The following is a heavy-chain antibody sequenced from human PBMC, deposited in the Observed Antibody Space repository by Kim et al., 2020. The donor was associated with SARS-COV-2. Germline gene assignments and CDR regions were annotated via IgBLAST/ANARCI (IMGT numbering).Heavy chain of an antibody. V-gene: IGHV3-30*18. D-gene: IGHD3-22*01. CDR2: ISYDGSNK. Sequence: GGSLRLSCAASGFTFSSYGMHWVRQAPGKGLEWVAVISYDGSNKYYADSVKGRFTISRDNSKNTLYLQMNSLRAEDTAVYYCAKDPPTYYYDSSGYYYPHYWGQGTLVTVSS. J-gene: IGHJ4*02. CDR1: GFTFSSYG. CDR3: AKDPPTYYYDSSGYYYPHY.